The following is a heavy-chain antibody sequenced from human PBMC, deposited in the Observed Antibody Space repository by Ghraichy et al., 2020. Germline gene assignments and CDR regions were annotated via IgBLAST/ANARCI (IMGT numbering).Heavy chain of an antibody. Sequence: SETLSLTCAVSGGSISSSNWWSWVRQPPGKGLEWIGEIYHSGSTNYNPSLKSRVTISVDKSKNQFSLKLSSVTAADTAVYYCAGGGATIFGIYYYYMDVWGKGTTVTVSS. D-gene: IGHD3-3*01. J-gene: IGHJ6*03. CDR1: GGSISSSNW. CDR3: AGGGATIFGIYYYYMDV. CDR2: IYHSGST. V-gene: IGHV4-4*02.